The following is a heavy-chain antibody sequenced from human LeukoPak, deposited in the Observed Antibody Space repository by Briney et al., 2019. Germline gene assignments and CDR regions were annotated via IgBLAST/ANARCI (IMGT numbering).Heavy chain of an antibody. CDR3: ARQRLYGALDFFDY. V-gene: IGHV4-39*01. D-gene: IGHD4-17*01. J-gene: IGHJ4*02. CDR2: IYYRGST. CDR1: GGSISSSSYN. Sequence: APETLSLTCTVSGGSISSSSYNWGWIRQPPGKGLEWIGSIYYRGSTYYNPSLKSRVTISVDTSKNQFSLKLSSVTAADTAVYYCARQRLYGALDFFDYWGQGTLVTVSS.